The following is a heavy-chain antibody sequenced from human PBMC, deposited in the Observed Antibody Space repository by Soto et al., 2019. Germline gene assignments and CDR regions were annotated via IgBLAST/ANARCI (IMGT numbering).Heavy chain of an antibody. CDR1: GYSFTNYG. V-gene: IGHV1-18*01. CDR3: ARDRGVAPPVAGNTHYYYYMDV. Sequence: QDPLVQSGGEVKKPGASVKVSCKASGYSFTNYGITWVRQAPGQGFEWMGWISAYNDDTNYAQKLQGRVTMTTDASTSTAYLELRSLRSDDTAVYYCARDRGVAPPVAGNTHYYYYMDVWGKGTTVTVSS. J-gene: IGHJ6*03. D-gene: IGHD6-19*01. CDR2: ISAYNDDT.